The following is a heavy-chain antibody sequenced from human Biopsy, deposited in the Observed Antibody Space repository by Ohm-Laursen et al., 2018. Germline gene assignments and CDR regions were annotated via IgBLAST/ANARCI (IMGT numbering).Heavy chain of an antibody. CDR3: ARHPTGFWFDP. Sequence: SETLSLTWTVSGGSINSSTTYYWAWLRQPPGKGLEWIGSIYNTETTFYNPSLKSRVTISVDTSTNQFSLKVSSVTAADTALYFCARHPTGFWFDPWGHGTLVTVSS. CDR1: GGSINSSTTYY. V-gene: IGHV4-39*01. CDR2: IYNTETT. J-gene: IGHJ5*02.